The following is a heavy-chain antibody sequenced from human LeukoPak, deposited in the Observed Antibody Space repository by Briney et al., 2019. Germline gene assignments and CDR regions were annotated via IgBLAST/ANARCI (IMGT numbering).Heavy chain of an antibody. J-gene: IGHJ4*02. Sequence: GASVNVSCKASGYTFTSYGISWVRQAPGQGLEWMGWISAYNGNTNYAQKLQGRVTMTTDTSTSTAYMELRSLRSDDTAVYYCARDGYSSSWPQGPDYWGQGTLVTVSS. V-gene: IGHV1-18*01. CDR2: ISAYNGNT. CDR1: GYTFTSYG. D-gene: IGHD6-13*01. CDR3: ARDGYSSSWPQGPDY.